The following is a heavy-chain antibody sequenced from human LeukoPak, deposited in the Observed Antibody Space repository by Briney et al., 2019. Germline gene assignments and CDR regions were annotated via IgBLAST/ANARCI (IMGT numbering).Heavy chain of an antibody. D-gene: IGHD2-15*01. J-gene: IGHJ4*02. CDR3: ARHFCSSAGCHSLHY. CDR2: IHHSGST. V-gene: IGHV4-59*08. Sequence: SETLSLTCAVSGASFSSYYWNWIRQPPGKGLEWIGYIHHSGSTKYNPSLKSQVNMSVDTPKRQLSLKLSSVSAADTAVYYCARHFCSSAGCHSLHYWGQGTLVTVSS. CDR1: GASFSSYY.